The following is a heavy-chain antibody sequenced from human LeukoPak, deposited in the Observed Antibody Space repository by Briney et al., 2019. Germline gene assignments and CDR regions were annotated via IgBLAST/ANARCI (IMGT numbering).Heavy chain of an antibody. CDR1: GFTFSSYA. D-gene: IGHD6-13*01. CDR2: ISGSSYTT. V-gene: IGHV3-23*01. J-gene: IGHJ4*02. CDR3: AKGGKYSNSWFDW. Sequence: GGSLRLSCAASGFTFSSYAMSWVRQAPGKGLEWVSGISGSSYTTYYADSVKGRVTISRDNSKNTLYLQLNSLRDEDSAIYYCAKGGKYSNSWFDWWGQGTLVTVSS.